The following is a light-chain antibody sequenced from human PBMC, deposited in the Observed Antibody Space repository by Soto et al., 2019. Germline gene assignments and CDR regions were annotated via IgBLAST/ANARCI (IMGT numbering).Light chain of an antibody. CDR1: QSISSW. Sequence: DIQMTQSPSTLSASVGDRVTITCRASQSISSWLAWYQQKPGKAPKLLIYDASSLESGVPSRFSGSGSGTEFTLTISSLQPDDFATYYCQQYGSSGVTFGPGTKVDIK. CDR3: QQYGSSGVT. CDR2: DAS. V-gene: IGKV1-5*01. J-gene: IGKJ3*01.